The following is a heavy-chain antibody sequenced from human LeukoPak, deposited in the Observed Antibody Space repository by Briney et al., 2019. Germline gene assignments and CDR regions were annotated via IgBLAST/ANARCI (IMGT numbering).Heavy chain of an antibody. V-gene: IGHV3-30-3*01. Sequence: GGSLRLSCAASGFTFSSYAMHWVRQAPGRGLEWVAVISYDGSNKYYADSVKGRFTISRDNSKNTLYLQMNSLRAEDTAVYYCAKDPLKKEVRDYYYMDVWGKGTTATVSS. CDR1: GFTFSSYA. CDR3: AKDPLKKEVRDYYYMDV. J-gene: IGHJ6*03. CDR2: ISYDGSNK.